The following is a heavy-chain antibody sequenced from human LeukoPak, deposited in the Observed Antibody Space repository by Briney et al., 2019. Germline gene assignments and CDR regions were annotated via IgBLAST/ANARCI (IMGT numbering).Heavy chain of an antibody. V-gene: IGHV1-69*04. Sequence: SVKVSCKASGGTFSSYAISWVRQAPGQGLEWMGRIIPILDIANYAQKFQGRVTITADKSTSTAYMELSSLRSEDTAVYYCASGEYYDILTGYSLDYWGQGTLVTVSS. CDR2: IIPILDIA. CDR1: GGTFSSYA. D-gene: IGHD3-9*01. CDR3: ASGEYYDILTGYSLDY. J-gene: IGHJ4*02.